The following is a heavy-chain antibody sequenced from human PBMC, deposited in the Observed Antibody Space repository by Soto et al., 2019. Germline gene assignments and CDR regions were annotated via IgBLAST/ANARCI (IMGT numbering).Heavy chain of an antibody. CDR1: GGSISSYY. D-gene: IGHD3-22*01. CDR3: ARVTGYYDSSGYLWCDP. V-gene: IGHV4-59*01. Sequence: SGTLSLTCTVSGGSISSYYWSWVRQPPGKGLEWIGYIYYSGSTNYNPSLKSRVTISVDTSKNQISLKLSSVTAADTAVYYCARVTGYYDSSGYLWCDPWGQGTLVTVS. J-gene: IGHJ5*02. CDR2: IYYSGST.